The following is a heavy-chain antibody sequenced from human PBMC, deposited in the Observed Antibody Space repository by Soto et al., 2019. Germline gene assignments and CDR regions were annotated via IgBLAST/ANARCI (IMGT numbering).Heavy chain of an antibody. CDR1: GYSFTSYW. CDR2: IYPGDSDT. V-gene: IGHV5-51*01. D-gene: IGHD2-2*03. Sequence: GGSLRLSCKGSGYSFTSYWIGWVRQMPGKGLEWMGIIYPGDSDTRYSPSFQGQVTISADKSISTAYLQWSSLKASDTAMYYCATTMDPSVIGHYYYYGMDVWGQGTTVTVSS. CDR3: ATTMDPSVIGHYYYYGMDV. J-gene: IGHJ6*02.